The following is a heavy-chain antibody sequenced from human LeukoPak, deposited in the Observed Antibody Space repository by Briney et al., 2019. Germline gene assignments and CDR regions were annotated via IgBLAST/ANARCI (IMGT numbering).Heavy chain of an antibody. Sequence: MAGGSLRLSCAASGFTFGSYSMNWVRQAPGKGLEWVSSISSSSSYIYYADSVKGRFTISRDNAKNSLYLQMNSLRAEDTAVYYCARDYCSSTSCYIDYWGQGTLVTVSS. CDR3: ARDYCSSTSCYIDY. J-gene: IGHJ4*02. CDR1: GFTFGSYS. D-gene: IGHD2-2*01. V-gene: IGHV3-21*01. CDR2: ISSSSSYI.